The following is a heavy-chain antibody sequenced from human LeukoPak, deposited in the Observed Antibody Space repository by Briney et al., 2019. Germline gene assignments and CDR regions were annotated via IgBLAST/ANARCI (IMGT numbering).Heavy chain of an antibody. CDR3: ARVQYDFWSSYPLGWFDP. CDR2: IYTSGST. V-gene: IGHV4-61*02. Sequence: NPSQTLSLTCTVSGGSISSGSYYWSWIRQPAGKGLEWIGRIYTSGSTNYNPSLKSRVTISVDTSKNQFSLKLRSVTAADTAVYYCARVQYDFWSSYPLGWFDPWGQGTLVTVSS. D-gene: IGHD3-3*01. J-gene: IGHJ5*02. CDR1: GGSISSGSYY.